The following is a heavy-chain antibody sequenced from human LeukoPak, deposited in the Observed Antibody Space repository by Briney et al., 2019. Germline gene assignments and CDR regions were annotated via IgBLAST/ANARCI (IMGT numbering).Heavy chain of an antibody. D-gene: IGHD3-10*01. CDR2: ISGSGGST. CDR3: AKDPSTTHYYGSARGVDY. V-gene: IGHV3-23*01. Sequence: GGSLRLSCAASGFTFSSYAMSWVRQAPGKGLEWVSAISGSGGSTYYADSVKGRFTISRDNSKNTLYLQMNSLRAEDMAVYYCAKDPSTTHYYGSARGVDYWGQGTLVTVSS. CDR1: GFTFSSYA. J-gene: IGHJ4*02.